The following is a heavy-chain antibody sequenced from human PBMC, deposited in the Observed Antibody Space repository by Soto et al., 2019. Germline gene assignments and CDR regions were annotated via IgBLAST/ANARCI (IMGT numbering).Heavy chain of an antibody. D-gene: IGHD3-22*01. CDR1: GYTFTSYG. V-gene: IGHV1-18*04. Sequence: ASVKVSCKASGYTFTSYGISWVRQAPGQGLEWMGWISAYNGNTNYAQKLQGRVTMTTDTSTSTAYMELRSLRPDDTAVYYCARDSPYYYDSSGHPGGLDYWGQGTLVTVSS. CDR2: ISAYNGNT. CDR3: ARDSPYYYDSSGHPGGLDY. J-gene: IGHJ4*02.